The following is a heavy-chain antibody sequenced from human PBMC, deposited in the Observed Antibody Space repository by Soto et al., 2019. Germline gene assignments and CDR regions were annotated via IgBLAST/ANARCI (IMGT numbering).Heavy chain of an antibody. D-gene: IGHD6-13*01. Sequence: PDTLSLTSTGSGGSISSYYWSWIRQPPGKGLEWIGYIYYSGSTNYNPSLKSRVTISVDTSKNQFSLKLSSVTAADTAVYYCARGDSSSSLDYWGQGTLVTVSS. CDR1: GGSISSYY. CDR3: ARGDSSSSLDY. V-gene: IGHV4-59*07. CDR2: IYYSGST. J-gene: IGHJ4*02.